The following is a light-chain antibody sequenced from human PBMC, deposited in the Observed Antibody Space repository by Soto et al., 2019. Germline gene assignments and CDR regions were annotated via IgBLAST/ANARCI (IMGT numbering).Light chain of an antibody. CDR2: KAS. J-gene: IGKJ4*01. Sequence: DIQMTQSPSTLSASVGDRVTITCRASQYMSTWLAWFQQKPGKAPKLLIYKASTLESGVPSRFSGSGSGTEFTLTIRSLQPDDFATYYCQQYQSSPLTFGGGTKVEIK. CDR3: QQYQSSPLT. CDR1: QYMSTW. V-gene: IGKV1-5*03.